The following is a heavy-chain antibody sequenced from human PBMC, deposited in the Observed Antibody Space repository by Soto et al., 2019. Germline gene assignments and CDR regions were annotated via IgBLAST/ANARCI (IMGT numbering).Heavy chain of an antibody. CDR1: GFAFNTYV. CDR3: ARRARTATTNWGAFDV. V-gene: IGHV3-23*01. Sequence: EVQLLESGGGLVQPGGSLTLSCAASGFAFNTYVMNWFRQAPGKGLEWVSTISYSADKTHYADSVKGRFTISRDNSRDTLFLQMNSLRADDAAVYYCARRARTATTNWGAFDVWGQGTMVTVSS. D-gene: IGHD1-7*01. CDR2: ISYSADKT. J-gene: IGHJ3*01.